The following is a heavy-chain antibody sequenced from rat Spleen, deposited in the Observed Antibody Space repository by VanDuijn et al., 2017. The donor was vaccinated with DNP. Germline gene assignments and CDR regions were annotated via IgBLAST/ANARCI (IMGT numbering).Heavy chain of an antibody. CDR1: GFRFNNYW. CDR2: ITSSGSDT. V-gene: IGHV5-31*01. D-gene: IGHD1-11*01. J-gene: IGHJ3*01. Sequence: EVQLVESGGDLVQPGRSLKLSCVASGFRFNNYWMTWIRQVPGKGLEWFASITSSGSDTYYPDSVKGRFTVSRYNAKNTQYLQMDSLRSEDTATYYCATLTTEGIDLAYWGQGTLVTVSS. CDR3: ATLTTEGIDLAY.